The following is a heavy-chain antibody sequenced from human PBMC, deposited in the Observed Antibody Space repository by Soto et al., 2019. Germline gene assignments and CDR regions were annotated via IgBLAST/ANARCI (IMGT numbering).Heavy chain of an antibody. V-gene: IGHV4-38-2*02. D-gene: IGHD2-15*01. CDR2: IYHRGCT. J-gene: IGHJ5*01. CDR3: AKKGYCLSWKINLFDS. CDR1: GYSINSDHY. Sequence: PSETLSLTCTVSGYSINSDHYWGWIRQPPGKGLEWIGSIYHRGCTYYNLSLRSRVSISIDTSKNQFSLRLTSVTAADTAMYYCAKKGYCLSWKINLFDSWGQGTLVTVSS.